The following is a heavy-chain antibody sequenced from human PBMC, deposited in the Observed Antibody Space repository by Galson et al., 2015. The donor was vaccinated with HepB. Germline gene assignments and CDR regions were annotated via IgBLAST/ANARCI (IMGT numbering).Heavy chain of an antibody. V-gene: IGHV4-30-4*01. CDR3: ARGVMAGWIQH. CDR2: IYYSGST. Sequence: LTCTVSGGSISSGDYYWSWIRQPPGKGLEWIGYIYYSGSTYYNPSLKSRVTISVDTSKNQFSLKLSSVTAADTAVYYCARGVMAGWIQHWGQGTLVTVSS. J-gene: IGHJ1*01. D-gene: IGHD6-19*01. CDR1: GGSISSGDYY.